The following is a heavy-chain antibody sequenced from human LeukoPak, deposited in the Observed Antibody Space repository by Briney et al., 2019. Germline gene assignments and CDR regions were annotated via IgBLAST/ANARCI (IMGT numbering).Heavy chain of an antibody. Sequence: ASVKVSCKASGYTFTGYFMHWVRQAPGQGLEWMGCINPNSGDTNYVQNFQGRVTMTRETSISTDYMELSSLRSDDTAVYYCARVKFPAKDAFDIWGQGTMVTVSS. CDR3: ARVKFPAKDAFDI. J-gene: IGHJ3*02. CDR1: GYTFTGYF. V-gene: IGHV1-2*02. CDR2: INPNSGDT.